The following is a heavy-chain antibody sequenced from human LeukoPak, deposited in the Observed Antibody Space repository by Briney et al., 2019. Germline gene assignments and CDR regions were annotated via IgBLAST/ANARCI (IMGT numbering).Heavy chain of an antibody. D-gene: IGHD5-12*01. J-gene: IGHJ4*02. CDR2: ISSSSDSI. V-gene: IGHV3-48*02. CDR1: GFTFSSHG. CDR3: ARAMRSGYDY. Sequence: SGGSLRLSCAASGFTFSSHGMNWLRQAPGKRLEWVSYISSSSDSIYYADSVKGRFTISRDNAENSLYLQMNSLRDEDTAVYYCARAMRSGYDYWGQGTLVTVSS.